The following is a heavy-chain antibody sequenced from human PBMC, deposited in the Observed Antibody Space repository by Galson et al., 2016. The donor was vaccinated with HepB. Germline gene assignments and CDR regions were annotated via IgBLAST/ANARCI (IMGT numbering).Heavy chain of an antibody. D-gene: IGHD2-15*01. CDR3: ARDVVMENNGPRATYAMDV. CDR1: GFSFEDYV. V-gene: IGHV3-23*01. CDR2: ISSSGGRT. Sequence: SLRLSCAASGFSFEDYVMTWVRRAPGKGLEWVSCISSSGGRTDYSASVKGRFTISRDTSENILYLQMNRLRAEDTAVYYCARDVVMENNGPRATYAMDVWGKGTTVTVSS. J-gene: IGHJ6*03.